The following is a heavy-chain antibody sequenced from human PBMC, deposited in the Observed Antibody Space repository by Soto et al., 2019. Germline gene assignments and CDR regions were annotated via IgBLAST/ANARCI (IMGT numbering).Heavy chain of an antibody. CDR2: IIPIFGAA. V-gene: IGHV1-69*12. J-gene: IGHJ6*02. CDR1: GGTFSSYA. D-gene: IGHD6-13*01. Sequence: QIQLVQSGAEVKKPGSSVKVSCKASGGTFSSYAISWVRQAPGQGLEWMGGIIPIFGAANYAQKFQGRVTITADESTRTAYMELSSLRSEDTAMYYCARSRIAAAGGTSPYYSYGMDVWGQGTTVTVSS. CDR3: ARSRIAAAGGTSPYYSYGMDV.